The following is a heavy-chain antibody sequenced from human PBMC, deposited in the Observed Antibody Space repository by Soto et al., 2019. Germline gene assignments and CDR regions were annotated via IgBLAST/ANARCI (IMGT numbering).Heavy chain of an antibody. CDR1: GFTFRSHR. CDR3: ARVFDV. V-gene: IGHV3-74*01. Sequence: DVQLVESGGGLVQPGGSLRVSCAASGFTFRSHRIHWVRQAPGKGLEWVSRIDTDGGGTHYADSAKGRFPISTDNAENTVYLQMNGLRVEDTAVYYCARVFDVWGQGTLVTVSS. J-gene: IGHJ4*02. CDR2: IDTDGGGT.